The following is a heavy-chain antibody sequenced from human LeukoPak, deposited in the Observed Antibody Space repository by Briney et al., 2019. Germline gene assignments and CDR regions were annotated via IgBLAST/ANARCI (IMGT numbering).Heavy chain of an antibody. D-gene: IGHD3-10*01. CDR2: IYDRGGNT. CDR1: RFTFSSYD. J-gene: IGHJ4*02. V-gene: IGHV3-23*01. Sequence: GGSLRLSCAASRFTFSSYDMIWVRQAPGKGLEWVSGIYDRGGNTNYADSVKGRFTISRDNSKNTLYLQMNSLRAEDTAVYYCPPFRYTGGSGSYHDRFDSWGQGTLVTVSS. CDR3: PPFRYTGGSGSYHDRFDS.